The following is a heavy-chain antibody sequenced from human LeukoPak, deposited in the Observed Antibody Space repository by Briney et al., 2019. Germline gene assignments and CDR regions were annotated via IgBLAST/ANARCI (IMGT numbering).Heavy chain of an antibody. CDR1: GFTVSRNY. D-gene: IGHD6-13*01. J-gene: IGHJ4*02. CDR3: TTDKSSSWVLFDY. V-gene: IGHV3-15*01. CDR2: IKSKTDGGTA. Sequence: GGSLRLSCAASGFTVSRNYMSWVRQAPGKGLEWVGRIKSKTDGGTADYAAPVKGRFTISRDDSKNTLYLQMISLKTEDTAVYYCTTDKSSSWVLFDYWGQGTLVTVSS.